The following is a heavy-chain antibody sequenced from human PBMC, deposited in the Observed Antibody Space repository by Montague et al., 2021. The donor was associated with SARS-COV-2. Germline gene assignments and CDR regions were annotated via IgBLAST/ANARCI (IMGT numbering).Heavy chain of an antibody. D-gene: IGHD2-2*01. J-gene: IGHJ5*02. CDR2: IHVGSSVM. V-gene: IGHV3-48*03. Sequence: SLRLSCAASGFTFGVYDMNLLRQTPVKGLEWVSYIHVGSSVMYYSHSAMVLFTISRDNADSSLYLQMNSLRAEDTAVYYCSPAVPVADDSWGQGTLVTVSS. CDR1: GFTFGVYD. CDR3: SPAVPVADDS.